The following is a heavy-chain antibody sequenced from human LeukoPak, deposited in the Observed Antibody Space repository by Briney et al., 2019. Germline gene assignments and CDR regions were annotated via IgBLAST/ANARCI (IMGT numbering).Heavy chain of an antibody. J-gene: IGHJ4*02. D-gene: IGHD3-22*01. Sequence: ASVKVSCKASGGTFSSYAISWVRQAPRQGLEWMGGIIPIFGTANYAQKFQGRVTITADESTSTAYMELSSLRSEDTAVYYCARSSRYYDSSGLQAYYFDYWGQGTLVTVSS. CDR2: IIPIFGTA. CDR1: GGTFSSYA. CDR3: ARSSRYYDSSGLQAYYFDY. V-gene: IGHV1-69*01.